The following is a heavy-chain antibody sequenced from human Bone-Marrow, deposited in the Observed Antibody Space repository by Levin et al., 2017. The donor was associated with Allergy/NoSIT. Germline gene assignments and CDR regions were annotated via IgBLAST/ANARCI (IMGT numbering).Heavy chain of an antibody. CDR2: VNSGSGT. Sequence: PGGSLRLSCAASGFTVSSNYMSWVRQAPGKGLEWVSAVNSGSGTYYTDSVKGRFTISRDNSKNTLYLQMNSLRAEDTALYYCAGGQPSASIFDYWGQGTLVTVSS. D-gene: IGHD2-15*01. J-gene: IGHJ4*02. CDR1: GFTVSSNY. V-gene: IGHV3-66*02. CDR3: AGGQPSASIFDY.